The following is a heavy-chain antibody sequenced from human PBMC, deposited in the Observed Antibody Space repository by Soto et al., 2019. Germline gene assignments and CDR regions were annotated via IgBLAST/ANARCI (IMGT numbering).Heavy chain of an antibody. Sequence: QVPLVQSGAEVRKPGASVKVSCKASGYTFTSYDINWVRQAPGQGLEWMGWMNPNSGRTAYAQKFQGRVTMTRSTSISTAYMELSSLRSEDTAVYYCARTHTGSPLGDYGMDVWGQGTTVTVSS. CDR2: MNPNSGRT. V-gene: IGHV1-8*01. D-gene: IGHD3-16*01. J-gene: IGHJ6*02. CDR3: ARTHTGSPLGDYGMDV. CDR1: GYTFTSYD.